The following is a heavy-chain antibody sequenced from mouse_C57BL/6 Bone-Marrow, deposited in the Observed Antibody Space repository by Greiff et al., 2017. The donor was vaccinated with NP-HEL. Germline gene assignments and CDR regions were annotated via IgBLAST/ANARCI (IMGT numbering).Heavy chain of an antibody. V-gene: IGHV5-6*02. D-gene: IGHD1-1*01. Sequence: EVKLMESGGDLVKPGGSLKLSCAASGFTFSSYGMSWVRQTPDKRLEWVATISSGGSYTYYPDRVKGRFTISRDNAKNNLYLQMSSLKSEDTAMYYCARRFTNPFAYWGQGTLVTVSA. J-gene: IGHJ3*01. CDR1: GFTFSSYG. CDR2: ISSGGSYT. CDR3: ARRFTNPFAY.